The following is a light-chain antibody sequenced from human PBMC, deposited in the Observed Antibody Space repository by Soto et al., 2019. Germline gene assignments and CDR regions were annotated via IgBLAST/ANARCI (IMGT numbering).Light chain of an antibody. J-gene: IGKJ1*01. Sequence: NLLTQSPSTLSASVGEGVTLACRASQSISSWSAWYQLTPGKAPQRLVYDAASLESGVPSRLSGGGSATEFTLTFRNLQSDDAAAYCCQQYNTYWTFGKGNKV. CDR3: QQYNTYWT. CDR2: DAA. CDR1: QSISSW. V-gene: IGKV1-5*01.